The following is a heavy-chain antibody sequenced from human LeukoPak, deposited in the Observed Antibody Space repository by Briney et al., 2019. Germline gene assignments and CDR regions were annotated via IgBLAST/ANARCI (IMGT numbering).Heavy chain of an antibody. Sequence: GESLKISCKGSGYSFTSYCIGWVRQMPGKGLEWMGIIYPGDSDTRYSPSFQGRVTISADKSISTAYLQWSSLKASDTAMYYCARRDSSGYYDYYFDYWGQGTLVTVSS. J-gene: IGHJ4*02. D-gene: IGHD3-22*01. CDR2: IYPGDSDT. V-gene: IGHV5-51*01. CDR3: ARRDSSGYYDYYFDY. CDR1: GYSFTSYC.